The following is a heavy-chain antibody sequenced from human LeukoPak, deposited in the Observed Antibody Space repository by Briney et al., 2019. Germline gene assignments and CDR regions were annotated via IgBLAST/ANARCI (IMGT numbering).Heavy chain of an antibody. CDR2: IYTSGST. D-gene: IGHD2-2*02. CDR1: GGSISSGSYY. V-gene: IGHV4-61*02. Sequence: SETLSLTCTVSGGSISSGSYYWSWIRQPAGKGLEWIGRIYTSGSTNYNPSLKSRVTISVDTSKNQFSLKLSSVTAADTAVYYCARLTRCSSTSCYKGVGPDYWGQGTLVTVSS. CDR3: ARLTRCSSTSCYKGVGPDY. J-gene: IGHJ4*02.